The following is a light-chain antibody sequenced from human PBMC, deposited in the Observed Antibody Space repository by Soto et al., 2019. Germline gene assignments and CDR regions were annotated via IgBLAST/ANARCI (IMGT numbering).Light chain of an antibody. J-gene: IGKJ5*01. V-gene: IGKV3-11*01. CDR1: QSVGRN. CDR2: DAS. CDR3: QQRSKWPLT. Sequence: TKSPGSPFVSPGAIAVLPCRASQSVGRNFAWYQQKPGQAHRLLIYDASTRATGIPARLSGSGSGTDFTLTISSLEPEDFAVYYCQQRSKWPLTFGQGTRLEI.